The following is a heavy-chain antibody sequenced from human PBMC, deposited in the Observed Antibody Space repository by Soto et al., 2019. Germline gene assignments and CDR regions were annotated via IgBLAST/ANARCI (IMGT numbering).Heavy chain of an antibody. D-gene: IGHD3-22*01. CDR3: ARARGYYYDSSGYQP. CDR1: GFTFSSYA. J-gene: IGHJ5*02. Sequence: GGSLRLSCAASGFTFSSYAMHWVRQAPGKGLEWVAVISYDGSNKYYADSVKGRFTISRDNSKNTLYLQMNSLRAEDTAVYYCARARGYYYDSSGYQPWGQGTLVTVSS. CDR2: ISYDGSNK. V-gene: IGHV3-30-3*01.